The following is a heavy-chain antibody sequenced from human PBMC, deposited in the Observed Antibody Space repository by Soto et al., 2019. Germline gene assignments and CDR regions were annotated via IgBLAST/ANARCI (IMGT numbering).Heavy chain of an antibody. Sequence: QLQLQESGPGLVKPSETLSLTCTVSGGSISSSSYYWGWIRQPPGKGLEWIGSIYYSGGTYYNPSLKSRVTISVDTSKNQFSLKLSSVTAADTAVYYCARQYYDILTGYWGLVYYFDYWGQGTLVTVSS. CDR1: GGSISSSSYY. J-gene: IGHJ4*02. D-gene: IGHD3-9*01. CDR2: IYYSGGT. CDR3: ARQYYDILTGYWGLVYYFDY. V-gene: IGHV4-39*01.